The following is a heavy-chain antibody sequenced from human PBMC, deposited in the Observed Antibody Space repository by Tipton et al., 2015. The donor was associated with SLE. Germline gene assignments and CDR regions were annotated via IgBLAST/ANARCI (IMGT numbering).Heavy chain of an antibody. J-gene: IGHJ6*02. CDR2: IHSSGSS. Sequence: TLSLTCTVSGGSVTTSSFYWAWIRQPPGKGLEYIGYIHSSGSSDYNPSLNSRVTISLDTSKNQFSLKVTSVTAADTAVYFCARLGQLANVGGSTYYHPLDVWGQGTTVTVSS. CDR3: ARLGQLANVGGSTYYHPLDV. V-gene: IGHV4-61*01. CDR1: GGSVTTSSFY. D-gene: IGHD4-23*01.